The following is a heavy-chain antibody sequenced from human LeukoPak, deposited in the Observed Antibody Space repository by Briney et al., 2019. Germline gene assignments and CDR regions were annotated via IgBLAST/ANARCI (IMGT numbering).Heavy chain of an antibody. Sequence: GGSLRLSCAASGFTVSRNYMSWVRQAPGEGLEWVSVIYTGGSTDYADSVKGRFTISRDNSKNTLYLQLNSLRAEDTAVYYCASIDYGDSYWGQGTLVTVSS. J-gene: IGHJ4*02. CDR2: IYTGGST. V-gene: IGHV3-66*01. CDR1: GFTVSRNY. D-gene: IGHD4-17*01. CDR3: ASIDYGDSY.